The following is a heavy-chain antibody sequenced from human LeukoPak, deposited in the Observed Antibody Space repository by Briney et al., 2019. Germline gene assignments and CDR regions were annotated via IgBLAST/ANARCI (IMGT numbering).Heavy chain of an antibody. CDR1: GFTFSSYG. CDR2: ISYDGSNK. CDR3: ASGLRGDFWSGYSGY. V-gene: IGHV3-30*19. J-gene: IGHJ4*02. Sequence: GGSLRLSFAASGFTFSSYGMHWVRQAPGKGLEWVAVISYDGSNKYYADSVKGRFTISRDNSKNTLYLQMNSLRAEDTAVYYCASGLRGDFWSGYSGYWGQGTLVTVSS. D-gene: IGHD3-3*01.